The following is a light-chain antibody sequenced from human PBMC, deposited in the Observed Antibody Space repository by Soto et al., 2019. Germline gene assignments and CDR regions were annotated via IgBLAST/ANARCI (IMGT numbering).Light chain of an antibody. V-gene: IGKV1-39*01. Sequence: DIQMTQSPSSLPASVGDRVTITCRASQSISSYLNWYQQKPGKAPKLLIYAAFTLQSGVPSRFSGSGSGTDFTLTISSLQPEDFATYYCQQANSFPRTFGQGTKLEIK. J-gene: IGKJ2*01. CDR3: QQANSFPRT. CDR1: QSISSY. CDR2: AAF.